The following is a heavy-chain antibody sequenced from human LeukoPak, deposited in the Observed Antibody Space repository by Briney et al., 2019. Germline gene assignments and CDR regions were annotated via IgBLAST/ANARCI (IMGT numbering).Heavy chain of an antibody. CDR1: GGSISSSNW. CDR3: ARLRGQQLAPDYYYYYGMDV. J-gene: IGHJ6*04. V-gene: IGHV4-4*02. CDR2: IYHSGST. D-gene: IGHD6-13*01. Sequence: PSETLSLTCAVSGGSISSSNWWSWVRQPPGKGLEWIGEIYHSGSTNYNPSLKSRVTISVDTSKNQFSLKLSSVTAADTAVYYCARLRGQQLAPDYYYYYGMDVWGKGTTVTVSS.